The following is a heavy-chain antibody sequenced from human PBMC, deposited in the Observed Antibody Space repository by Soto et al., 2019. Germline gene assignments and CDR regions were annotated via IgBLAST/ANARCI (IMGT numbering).Heavy chain of an antibody. Sequence: QVQLVQSGAEVKKPGASVKVSCKPSGYTLNTYYLHWVRQAPGQGLEWMGIIHTSGGGSTYAQKVPGRVTMTRDTSTSTVFMELSSLRSAATAVYYCASWGRIAVVTASFDYWGQGTLVTVSS. CDR3: ASWGRIAVVTASFDY. J-gene: IGHJ4*02. CDR2: IHTSGGGS. D-gene: IGHD2-21*02. V-gene: IGHV1-46*02. CDR1: GYTLNTYY.